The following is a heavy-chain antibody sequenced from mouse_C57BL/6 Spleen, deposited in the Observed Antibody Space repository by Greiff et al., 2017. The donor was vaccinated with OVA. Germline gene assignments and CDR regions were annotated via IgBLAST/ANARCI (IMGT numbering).Heavy chain of an antibody. V-gene: IGHV1-64*01. D-gene: IGHD2-4*01. CDR1: GYTFTSYW. J-gene: IGHJ3*01. CDR3: ARGDDYDGDAWFAY. CDR2: IHPNSGST. Sequence: QVQLKQPGAELVKPGASVKLSCKASGYTFTSYWMHWVKQRPGQGLEWIGMIHPNSGSTNYNEKFKSKATLTVDKSSSTAYMQLSSLTSEDSAVYYCARGDDYDGDAWFAYWGQGTLVTVSA.